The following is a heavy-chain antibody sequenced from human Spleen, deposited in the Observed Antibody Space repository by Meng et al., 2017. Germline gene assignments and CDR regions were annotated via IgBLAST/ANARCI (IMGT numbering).Heavy chain of an antibody. D-gene: IGHD6-13*01. Sequence: QVKVQQCGSGLLEPSETLYLTCAVYGCSLCGYYWSWIRQPPGKGLEWIGEINHSGSTNYKPSLKSRVTISVDTSKNQFSLKLSSVTAADTAVYYCARAGGSSWCQGTLVTVSS. J-gene: IGHJ4*02. CDR2: INHSGST. V-gene: IGHV4-34*01. CDR1: GCSLCGYY. CDR3: ARAGGSS.